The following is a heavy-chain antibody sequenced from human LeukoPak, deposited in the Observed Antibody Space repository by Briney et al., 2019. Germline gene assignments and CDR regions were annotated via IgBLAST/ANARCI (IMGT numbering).Heavy chain of an antibody. CDR1: GFTFDDYA. V-gene: IGHV3-9*01. Sequence: GRSLRLSCAASGFTFDDYAMHWVRQAPGKGLEWVSGISWNSGSIGYADSVKGRFTISRDNAKNSLYLQMNSLRAEDTALYYCAKAPYSSSWYWFDPWGQGTLVTVSS. D-gene: IGHD6-13*01. J-gene: IGHJ5*02. CDR2: ISWNSGSI. CDR3: AKAPYSSSWYWFDP.